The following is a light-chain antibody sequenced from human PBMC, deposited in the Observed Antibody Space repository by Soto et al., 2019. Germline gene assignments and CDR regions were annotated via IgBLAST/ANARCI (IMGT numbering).Light chain of an antibody. Sequence: DIQMTQSPSTLSASVGDRVTITCRASQTIYNWLALYQQRPGKAPNLLIYKASSLESGVSSRFSGSGSGTEFTLTISSLQPDDFATYYCQHYNSYPYTFGQGTKLEIK. V-gene: IGKV1-5*03. CDR2: KAS. J-gene: IGKJ2*01. CDR3: QHYNSYPYT. CDR1: QTIYNW.